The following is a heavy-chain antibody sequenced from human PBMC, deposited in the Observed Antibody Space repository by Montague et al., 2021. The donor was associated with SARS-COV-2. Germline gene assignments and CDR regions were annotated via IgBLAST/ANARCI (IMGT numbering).Heavy chain of an antibody. CDR1: GGSISSNSYY. D-gene: IGHD3-22*01. CDR2: LYYSGNT. V-gene: IGHV4-39*07. CDR3: ARDTRITMLVVVNRYGMDV. Sequence: SETLSLTCTVSGGSISSNSYYWVWIRQPPGKGLEWIGSLYYSGNTYYNPSLKSRVTISVDTSKNQFSLKLSSVTAADTAVYYCARDTRITMLVVVNRYGMDVWGQGTTVTVSS. J-gene: IGHJ6*02.